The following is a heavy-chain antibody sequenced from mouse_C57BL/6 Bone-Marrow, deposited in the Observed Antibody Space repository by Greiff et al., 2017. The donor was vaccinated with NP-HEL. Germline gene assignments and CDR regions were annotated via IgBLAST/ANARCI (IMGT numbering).Heavy chain of an antibody. D-gene: IGHD1-1*01. CDR2: IYPRSGNT. CDR3: ARGGSSYWYFDV. J-gene: IGHJ1*03. V-gene: IGHV1-81*01. Sequence: QVQLQQSGAELARPGASVKLSCKASGYTFTSYGISWVKQRTGQGLEWIGEIYPRSGNTYYNEKFKGKATLTADKSSITAYIERRSLTSEDSAVYFCARGGSSYWYFDVWGTGTTVTVSS. CDR1: GYTFTSYG.